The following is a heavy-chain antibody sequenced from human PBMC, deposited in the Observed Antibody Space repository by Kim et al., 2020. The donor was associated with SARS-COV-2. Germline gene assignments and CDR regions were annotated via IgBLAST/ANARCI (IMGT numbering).Heavy chain of an antibody. CDR3: ARGLQGAGTVLGY. CDR1: GVTVNSNY. Sequence: GGSLRLSCAASGVTVNSNYMSWVRQAPGKGLEWVSVIYTGGTTYYADSVKGRFTISRDSPKNTLYLQLNSLRAEDTAIYYCARGLQGAGTVLGYWGQGTLVTVSS. V-gene: IGHV3-53*01. CDR2: IYTGGTT. J-gene: IGHJ4*02. D-gene: IGHD6-19*01.